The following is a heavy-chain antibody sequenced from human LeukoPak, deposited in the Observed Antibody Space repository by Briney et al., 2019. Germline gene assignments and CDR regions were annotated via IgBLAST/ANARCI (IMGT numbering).Heavy chain of an antibody. D-gene: IGHD2-2*01. CDR1: GFTFGDYA. J-gene: IGHJ6*03. CDR2: IRSKAYGGTT. Sequence: PGRSLRLSCTASGFTFGDYAMSWVRQAPWKGLEGVGFIRSKAYGGTTEYAASVKGRFTISRDDSKSIAYLQMNSLKTEDTAVYYCTRRGIVVVPANAYYYYYYMDVWGKGTTVTVS. V-gene: IGHV3-49*04. CDR3: TRRGIVVVPANAYYYYYYMDV.